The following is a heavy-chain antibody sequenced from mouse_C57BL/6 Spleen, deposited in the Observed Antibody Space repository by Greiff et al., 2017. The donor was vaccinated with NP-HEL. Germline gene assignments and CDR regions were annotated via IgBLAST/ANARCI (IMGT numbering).Heavy chain of an antibody. Sequence: EVKLQESGPGLVKPSQSLSLTCSVTGYSITSGYYWNWIRQFPGNKLEWMGYISYDGSNNYNPSLKNRISITRDTSKNQFFLKLNSVTTEDTATYYCARGGVLRSYAMDYWGQGTSVTVSS. D-gene: IGHD1-1*01. CDR1: GYSITSGYY. CDR2: ISYDGSN. V-gene: IGHV3-6*01. CDR3: ARGGVLRSYAMDY. J-gene: IGHJ4*01.